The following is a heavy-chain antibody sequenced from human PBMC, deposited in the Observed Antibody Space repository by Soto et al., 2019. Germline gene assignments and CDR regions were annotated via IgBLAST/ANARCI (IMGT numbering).Heavy chain of an antibody. CDR1: GGSISSGGYY. Sequence: QVQLQESGPGLVKPSQTLSLTCTVSGGSISSGGYYWSWIRQHPGKGLEWIGYIYYSGSTYYNPSLKSRVTISVDTSKNQFSLKLSSVTAADTAVYYCARAGHIVLVPAATFDPWGQGTLVTVSS. V-gene: IGHV4-31*03. D-gene: IGHD2-2*01. CDR2: IYYSGST. J-gene: IGHJ5*02. CDR3: ARAGHIVLVPAATFDP.